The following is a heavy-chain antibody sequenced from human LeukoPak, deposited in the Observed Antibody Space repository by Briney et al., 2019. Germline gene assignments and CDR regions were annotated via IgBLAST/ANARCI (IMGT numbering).Heavy chain of an antibody. J-gene: IGHJ4*02. CDR1: GGSFSGYY. V-gene: IGHV4-34*01. Sequence: SETLSLTCAVYGGSFSGYYWSWVRPPPGKGLEWVGEINHSGSTNYNPSRKCRVTISVDTSKNQFSLKLSSVTAADTAVYYCATGGFLSRFDYWGQGTLVTVSS. D-gene: IGHD3-3*01. CDR2: INHSGST. CDR3: ATGGFLSRFDY.